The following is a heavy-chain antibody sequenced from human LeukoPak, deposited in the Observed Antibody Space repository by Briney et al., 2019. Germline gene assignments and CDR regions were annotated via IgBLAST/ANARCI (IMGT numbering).Heavy chain of an antibody. CDR1: GGTFSSYA. V-gene: IGHV1-46*01. Sequence: ASVKVSCKASGGTFSSYAISWVRQAPGQGLEWMGIINPNGGSTSYAQKFQGRVTMTRDTSTSTVYMELSSLRSEDTAMYYCARVLRYSFDYWGQGTLVTVSS. CDR2: INPNGGST. J-gene: IGHJ4*02. CDR3: ARVLRYSFDY.